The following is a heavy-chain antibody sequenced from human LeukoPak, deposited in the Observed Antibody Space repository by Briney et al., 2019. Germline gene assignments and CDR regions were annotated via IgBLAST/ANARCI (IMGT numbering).Heavy chain of an antibody. D-gene: IGHD6-6*01. V-gene: IGHV1-2*02. J-gene: IGHJ4*02. Sequence: GASVKVSCKASGYTFTGYYMHWVRQAPGQGLEWMGWINPNSGGTNYAQKFQGRVTLTRDTSISTAHMELSRLRSDDTAVYYCARVLWASRPYFDYWGQGTLVTVSS. CDR3: ARVLWASRPYFDY. CDR1: GYTFTGYY. CDR2: INPNSGGT.